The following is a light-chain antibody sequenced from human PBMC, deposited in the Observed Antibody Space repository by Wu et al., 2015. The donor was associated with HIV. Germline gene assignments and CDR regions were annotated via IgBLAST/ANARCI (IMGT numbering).Light chain of an antibody. CDR3: QHRSNWPT. CDR1: QSVSGA. Sequence: EIVLTQSPATLSFSPGETATLSCRASQSVSGALAWFQQKPGQAPRLLIYDASKRATGIPDRFSGTGSVTDFTLTISSLESEDFAVYYCQHRSNWPTFGQGTKVEIQ. CDR2: DAS. V-gene: IGKV3-11*01. J-gene: IGKJ1*01.